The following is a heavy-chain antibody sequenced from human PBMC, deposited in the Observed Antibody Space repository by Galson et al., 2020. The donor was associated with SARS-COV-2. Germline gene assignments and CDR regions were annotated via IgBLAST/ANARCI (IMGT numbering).Heavy chain of an antibody. CDR1: GDRFTTYW. V-gene: IGHV5-51*01. Sequence: KIGESLKISCKDFGDRFTTYWLDWVRQKPGKGLEWMGITFTGDSDTTYSPSFQGQVTISADKSVSTAYLQWSSLKASDTAMYYGARRTSDAFYIWGQGTMVTVSS. CDR3: ARRTSDAFYI. J-gene: IGHJ3*02. CDR2: TFTGDSDT.